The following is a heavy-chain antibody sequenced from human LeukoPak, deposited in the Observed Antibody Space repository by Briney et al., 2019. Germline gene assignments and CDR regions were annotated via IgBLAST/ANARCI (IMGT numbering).Heavy chain of an antibody. D-gene: IGHD2-15*01. J-gene: IGHJ4*02. CDR1: GGSISSYY. CDR3: ARGVVAALVY. V-gene: IGHV4-59*01. Sequence: SETLSLTCTASGGSISSYYWSWIRQPPGKGLEWIGYIYYSGSTNYNPSLKSRVTISVDTSKDQFSLKLSPVTAADTAVYYCARGVVAALVYWGQGTLVTVSS. CDR2: IYYSGST.